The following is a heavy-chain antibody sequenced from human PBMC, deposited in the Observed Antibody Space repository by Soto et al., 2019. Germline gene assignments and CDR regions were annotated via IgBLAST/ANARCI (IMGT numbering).Heavy chain of an antibody. CDR3: ARGLGFLEWLWFDY. Sequence: PSETLSLTCTVSGGSISSGGYYWSWIRQHPGKGLEWIGYIYYSGSTYYNPSLKSRVTISVDTSKNQFSLKLSSVTAADTAVYYCARGLGFLEWLWFDYWGQGTLVTVSS. CDR1: GGSISSGGYY. V-gene: IGHV4-31*03. CDR2: IYYSGST. D-gene: IGHD3-3*01. J-gene: IGHJ4*02.